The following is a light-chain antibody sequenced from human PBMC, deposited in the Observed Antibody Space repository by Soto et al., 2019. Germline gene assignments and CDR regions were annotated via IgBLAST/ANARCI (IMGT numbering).Light chain of an antibody. CDR3: QQYCSSPQP. CDR2: GAS. J-gene: IGKJ1*01. CDR1: QSVSSTY. Sequence: EIVLTQSPGTLSLSAGERATLSCRASQSVSSTYLAWYQQKPGQAPRLLLYGASSRATGIPDRFSGSGSGTDFTLTISRLEHEDFAVYYCQQYCSSPQPFCQGTKVEIK. V-gene: IGKV3-20*01.